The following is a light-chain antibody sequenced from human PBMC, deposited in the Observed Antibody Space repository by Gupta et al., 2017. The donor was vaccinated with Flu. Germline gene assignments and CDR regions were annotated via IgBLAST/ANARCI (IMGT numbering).Light chain of an antibody. CDR3: QQEGNSPFT. CDR1: KRIRRSY. CDR2: GAS. J-gene: IGKJ3*01. V-gene: IGKV3-20*01. Sequence: SLRWSAGESAAPSAGARKRIRRSYLAWYQQKPGQAPRLLIYGASSRATGVPDRFSGSGSGTDFTLTISRLEPEDFAVYYCQQEGNSPFTFGHGTKVDIK.